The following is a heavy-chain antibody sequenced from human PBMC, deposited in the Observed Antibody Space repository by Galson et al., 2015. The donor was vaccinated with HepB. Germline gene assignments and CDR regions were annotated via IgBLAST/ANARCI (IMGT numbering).Heavy chain of an antibody. V-gene: IGHV1-24*01. CDR2: FDPEDGET. J-gene: IGHJ4*02. CDR1: GYTLTELS. Sequence: SVKVSCKVSGYTLTELSMHWVRQAPGKGLEWMGGFDPEDGETIYAQKFQGRVTMTEDTSTDTAYMELSSLRSEDTAVYYCATIGGSYYDYVWGSYRYRADLFGYWGQGTLVTVSS. D-gene: IGHD3-16*02. CDR3: ATIGGSYYDYVWGSYRYRADLFGY.